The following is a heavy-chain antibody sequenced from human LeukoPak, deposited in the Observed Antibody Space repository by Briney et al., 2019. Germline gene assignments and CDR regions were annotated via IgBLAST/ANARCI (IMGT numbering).Heavy chain of an antibody. CDR1: GGSISSYY. J-gene: IGHJ6*03. Sequence: SETLSLTCTVSGGSISSYYWSWIRQPPGKGLEWIGYIYYSGSTNYNPSLKSRVTISVDTSKNQISLKLSSVTAADTAVYYCARDRGTYCSPYHYFYMDVWGKGTTGTVSS. CDR3: ARDRGTYCSPYHYFYMDV. CDR2: IYYSGST. D-gene: IGHD3-10*01. V-gene: IGHV4-59*01.